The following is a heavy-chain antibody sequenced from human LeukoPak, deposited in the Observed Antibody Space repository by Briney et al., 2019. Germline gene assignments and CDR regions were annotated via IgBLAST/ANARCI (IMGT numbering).Heavy chain of an antibody. CDR2: ISYDGSNK. Sequence: GGSLRLSCAASGFTFSSYGMHWVRQAPGKGLEWVEVISYDGSNKYYADSVKGRFTISRDNSKNTLYLQMNSLRAEDTAVYYCAKDFAAMVSRYFDYWGQGTLVTVSS. CDR3: AKDFAAMVSRYFDY. D-gene: IGHD5-18*01. CDR1: GFTFSSYG. V-gene: IGHV3-30*18. J-gene: IGHJ4*02.